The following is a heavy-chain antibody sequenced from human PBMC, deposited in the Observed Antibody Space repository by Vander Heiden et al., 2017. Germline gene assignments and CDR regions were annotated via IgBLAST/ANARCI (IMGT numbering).Heavy chain of an antibody. V-gene: IGHV4-34*01. J-gene: IGHJ4*02. Sequence: QVQLQQWSAGLLKPSETLSLTCAVYGGSFSGYYWSWIRQPPGKGLEWIGEINHSGSTNYNPSLKSRVTISVDTSKNQFSLKLSSVTAADTAVYYCARGRYCSSTSCYARGSSLFDYWGQGTLVTVSS. D-gene: IGHD2-2*01. CDR1: GGSFSGYY. CDR3: ARGRYCSSTSCYARGSSLFDY. CDR2: INHSGST.